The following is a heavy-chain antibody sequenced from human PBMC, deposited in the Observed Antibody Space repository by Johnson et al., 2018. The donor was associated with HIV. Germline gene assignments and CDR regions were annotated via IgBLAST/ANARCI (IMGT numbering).Heavy chain of an antibody. D-gene: IGHD3-16*01. J-gene: IGHJ3*02. CDR2: ISSNGGST. CDR1: GFTFSSYA. V-gene: IGHV3-64*01. CDR3: ARGGASGAFDI. Sequence: VQLVESGGGLVQPGGSLRLSCAASGFTFSSYAMHWVRQAPGKGLEYVSAISSNGGSTYYANSVKGRFTISRDNSKNTLYLQMGSLRAEDMAVYYCARGGASGAFDIWGQVTMVTVSS.